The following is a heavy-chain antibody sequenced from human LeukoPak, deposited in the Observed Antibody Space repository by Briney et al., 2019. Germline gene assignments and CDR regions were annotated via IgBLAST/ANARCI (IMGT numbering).Heavy chain of an antibody. CDR1: GYTFTGYY. CDR3: AALHCSSTSCPEAGFDY. Sequence: GASVKVSCKASGYTFTGYYMHWVRQAPGQGLEWMGWINPNSGGTNYAQKFQGRVTMTRDTSISTAYMELSRLRSDDTAVYYRAALHCSSTSCPEAGFDYWGQGTLVTVSS. V-gene: IGHV1-2*02. CDR2: INPNSGGT. D-gene: IGHD2-2*01. J-gene: IGHJ4*02.